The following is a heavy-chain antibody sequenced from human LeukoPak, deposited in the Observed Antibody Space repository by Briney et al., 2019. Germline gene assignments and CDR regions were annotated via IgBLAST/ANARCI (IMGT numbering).Heavy chain of an antibody. J-gene: IGHJ4*02. CDR1: GFTFTGHT. V-gene: IGHV3-23*01. D-gene: IGHD3-3*01. Sequence: GGSLRLSCAASGFTFTGHTMTWLRQAPGKGLEWVSIIGGRDDRTYYADSVEGRFTISRENSKDILYLHMSSLRAEDTAVYYCAKDPNPLYDFWTGYKWGQGTLVTVSS. CDR2: IGGRDDRT. CDR3: AKDPNPLYDFWTGYK.